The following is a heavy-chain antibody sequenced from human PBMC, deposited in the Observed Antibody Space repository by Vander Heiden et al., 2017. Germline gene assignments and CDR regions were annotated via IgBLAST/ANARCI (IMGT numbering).Heavy chain of an antibody. CDR1: GGSLANYY. D-gene: IGHD3-22*01. Sequence: QVHLQNLGPGLLRRSETMSPTCAIPGGSLANYYWTWLRQPAGKALEWLGRIYTDGSTNYNPSLKSRVTMSVATSKNQFSLKLTSVTAADTAVYYCVGNYYDSRGYYFIDSWGQGTLVTVS. CDR3: VGNYYDSRGYYFIDS. CDR2: IYTDGST. V-gene: IGHV4-4*07. J-gene: IGHJ4*02.